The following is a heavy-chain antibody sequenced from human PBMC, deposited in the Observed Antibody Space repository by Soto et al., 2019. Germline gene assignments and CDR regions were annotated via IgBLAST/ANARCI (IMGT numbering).Heavy chain of an antibody. CDR1: GVSIRDYF. D-gene: IGHD3-22*01. CDR2: RHDTGST. J-gene: IGHJ3*01. V-gene: IGHV4-59*01. Sequence: QVELQASGPGLVKPSETLSLACSVSGVSIRDYFWVWLRQPPGKGLEWIGYRHDTGSTKYNPSLKSRVTIVVDTSRNQVSLKITSVTAADMAVYYCARNRVPLTDDYESTGYDGAFDVWSQGTMVTVSS. CDR3: ARNRVPLTDDYESTGYDGAFDV.